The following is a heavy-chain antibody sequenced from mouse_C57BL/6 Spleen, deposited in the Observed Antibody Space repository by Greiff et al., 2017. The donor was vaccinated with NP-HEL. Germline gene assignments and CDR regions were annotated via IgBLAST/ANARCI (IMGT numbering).Heavy chain of an antibody. CDR2: ISHSGST. V-gene: IGHV3-8*01. Sequence: EVKLQESGPGLAKPSQTLSLTCSVTGHSITSDYWNWIRKFPGNKFEYMGYISHSGSTYYNPSLKSRISITRDTSKNQYYLQLNSVTTEDTATFYCARFPLYYDYAYFDYWGQGTTLTVSS. CDR1: GHSITSDY. J-gene: IGHJ2*01. D-gene: IGHD2-4*01. CDR3: ARFPLYYDYAYFDY.